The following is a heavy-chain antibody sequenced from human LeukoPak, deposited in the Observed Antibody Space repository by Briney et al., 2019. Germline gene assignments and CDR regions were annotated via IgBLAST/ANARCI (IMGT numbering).Heavy chain of an antibody. CDR1: GGTVSSYA. CDR3: ARGEYYDSSGYYYFDY. J-gene: IGHJ4*02. Sequence: ASGKLSCKTAGGTVSSYAISWVGQFTGQGLESMVGIIPIFGTANYAQKFQGRVTITADESTSTAYMELSSLRSEDTAVYYCARGEYYDSSGYYYFDYWGQGTLVTVSS. CDR2: IIPIFGTA. D-gene: IGHD3-22*01. V-gene: IGHV1-69*13.